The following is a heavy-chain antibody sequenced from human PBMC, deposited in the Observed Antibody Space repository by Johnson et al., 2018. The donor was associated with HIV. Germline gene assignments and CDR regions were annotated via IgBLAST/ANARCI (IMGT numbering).Heavy chain of an antibody. D-gene: IGHD6-13*01. J-gene: IGHJ3*02. V-gene: IGHV3-13*01. Sequence: VQLVESGGGLVQPGGSLRLSCAASGFTFSSYDMHWVRQATGKGLEWVSAIGTAGDTYYPGSVKGRFTISRDNSKNTLYLQMNSLRAEDTAVYYCASFAAAGDAFDIWGQGTMVTVSS. CDR2: IGTAGDT. CDR3: ASFAAAGDAFDI. CDR1: GFTFSSYD.